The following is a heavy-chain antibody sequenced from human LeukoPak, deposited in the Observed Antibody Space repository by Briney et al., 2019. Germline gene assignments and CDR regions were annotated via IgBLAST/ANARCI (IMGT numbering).Heavy chain of an antibody. Sequence: ASVKVSCKASGYTFTGYYMHWVRQAPGQGLEWMGWINPNSGGTNYAQKFQGRVTMTRDTSISTAYMELSRLRSDDTAVYYCARDAYYYDSSGQGRFDPWGQGTLVTVSS. D-gene: IGHD3-22*01. V-gene: IGHV1-2*02. CDR3: ARDAYYYDSSGQGRFDP. CDR1: GYTFTGYY. J-gene: IGHJ5*02. CDR2: INPNSGGT.